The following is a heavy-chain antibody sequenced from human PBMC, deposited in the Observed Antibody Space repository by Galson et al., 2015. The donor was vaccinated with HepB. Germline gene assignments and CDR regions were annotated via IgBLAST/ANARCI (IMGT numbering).Heavy chain of an antibody. V-gene: IGHV1-69*13. CDR3: AKDGSYGDSLYWYFDL. J-gene: IGHJ2*01. D-gene: IGHD4-17*01. Sequence: SVKVSCKASGGTFSSYAISWVRQAPGQGLEWMGGIIPIFGTANYAQKFQGRVTITADESTSTAYMELSSLRSEDTAVYYCAKDGSYGDSLYWYFDLWGRGTLVTVSS. CDR1: GGTFSSYA. CDR2: IIPIFGTA.